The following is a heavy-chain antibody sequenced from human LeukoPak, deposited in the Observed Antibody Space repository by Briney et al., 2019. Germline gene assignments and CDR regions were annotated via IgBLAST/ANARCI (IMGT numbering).Heavy chain of an antibody. V-gene: IGHV3-74*01. CDR1: GFTFSSYW. J-gene: IGHJ5*02. CDR3: ARDAEVLWFGEPNWFDP. Sequence: GGSLRLSCAASGFTFSSYWIHWVRQAPGKGLVWVSRINSDGSSTTYADSVKGRFTISRDNAKNSLYLQMNSLRAEDTAVYYCARDAEVLWFGEPNWFDPWGQGTLVTVSS. D-gene: IGHD3-10*01. CDR2: INSDGSST.